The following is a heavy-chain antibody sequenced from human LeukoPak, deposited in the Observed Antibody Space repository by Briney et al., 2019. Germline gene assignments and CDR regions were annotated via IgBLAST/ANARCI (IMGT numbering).Heavy chain of an antibody. J-gene: IGHJ6*03. CDR2: ISWDGGST. V-gene: IGHV3-43*01. CDR3: AAYSNYYYCMDV. D-gene: IGHD4-11*01. CDR1: GFTFDDYT. Sequence: GGSLRLSCAASGFTFDDYTMHWVRQAPGKGLEWVSLISWDGGSTYYADSVKGRFTISRDNSKNSLYLQMNSLRTEDTALYYCAAYSNYYYCMDVWGKGTTVTVSS.